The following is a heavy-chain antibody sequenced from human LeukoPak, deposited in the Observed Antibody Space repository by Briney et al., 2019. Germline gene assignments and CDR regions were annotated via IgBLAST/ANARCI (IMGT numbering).Heavy chain of an antibody. CDR2: IPYDGSNK. Sequence: PGGSLRLSCAASVFSFSIHGIHWVRQAPGKGLEWVAFIPYDGSNKYYADSVKGRFTISRDNSKNMIYLQVNSLRLEDTAVYYCAKTYSSGWYPPYYFDYWGQGTLVTVSS. J-gene: IGHJ4*02. V-gene: IGHV3-30*02. CDR3: AKTYSSGWYPPYYFDY. D-gene: IGHD6-19*01. CDR1: VFSFSIHG.